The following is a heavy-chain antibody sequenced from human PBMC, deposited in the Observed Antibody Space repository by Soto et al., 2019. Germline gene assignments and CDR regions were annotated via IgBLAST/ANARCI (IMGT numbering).Heavy chain of an antibody. CDR2: IYHSGST. CDR1: GGSISSGGYS. CDR3: ARGYIVVVPAAMPGNWFDP. V-gene: IGHV4-30-2*01. Sequence: PSETLSLTCAVSGGSISSGGYSWSWIRQPPGKGLEWIGYIYHSGSTYYNPSLKSRVTISVDRSKNQFSLKLSSVTAADTAVYYCARGYIVVVPAAMPGNWFDPWGQGNLVTVSS. D-gene: IGHD2-2*01. J-gene: IGHJ5*02.